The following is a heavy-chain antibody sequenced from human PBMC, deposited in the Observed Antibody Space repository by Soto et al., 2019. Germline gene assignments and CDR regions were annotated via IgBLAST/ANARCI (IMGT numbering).Heavy chain of an antibody. CDR3: TIATFGPRDY. CDR1: GFTFSSYW. Sequence: GGSLRLSCAASGFTFSSYWMHWVRQAPGKGLVWVSRINPDGSSTSYADSVKGRFTISRDNAKSTLFLQMNSLRAEDTAVYYCTIATFGPRDYWGQGTLVTVAS. J-gene: IGHJ4*02. CDR2: INPDGSST. D-gene: IGHD3-10*02. V-gene: IGHV3-74*01.